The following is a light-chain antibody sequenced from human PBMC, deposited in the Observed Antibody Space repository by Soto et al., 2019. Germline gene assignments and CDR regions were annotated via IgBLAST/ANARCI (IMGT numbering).Light chain of an antibody. CDR2: GAS. CDR1: QSVSSSY. J-gene: IGKJ2*01. CDR3: QQYGSSPYT. Sequence: EIVLTHSPGTLSLSPGERATLSCRASQSVSSSYLAWYQQKPGQAPRLLIYGASSRATGIPDRFSGSGSGTEFTLTISRLEPEDFAVYYCQQYGSSPYTFGQGTKLEIK. V-gene: IGKV3-20*01.